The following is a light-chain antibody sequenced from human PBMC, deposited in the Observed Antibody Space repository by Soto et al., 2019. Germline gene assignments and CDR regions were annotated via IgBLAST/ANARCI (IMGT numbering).Light chain of an antibody. CDR1: SSDVGGYNY. CDR2: DVS. J-gene: IGLJ3*02. CDR3: SSYTSSRTLV. V-gene: IGLV2-14*01. Sequence: QSALTQPASVPGSPGQSITISCTGTSSDVGGYNYVSWYQQHPGKAPKLMIYDVSNRPSGVSNRFSGSKSGNTASLTISGLQAEDEADYYCSSYTSSRTLVFGGRTKVTVL.